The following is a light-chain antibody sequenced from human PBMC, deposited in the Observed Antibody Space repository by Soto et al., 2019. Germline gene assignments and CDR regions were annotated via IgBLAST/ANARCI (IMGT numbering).Light chain of an antibody. CDR1: SSNIGSNY. CDR3: AAWDDSLSGYV. V-gene: IGLV1-47*01. Sequence: QSVLTQPPSASGTPGQRVTVSCSGSSSNIGSNYVYWYQQLPGTAPKLLIYKINQRPSGVPDRFSGSKSGTSASLATSGLRSEDEADYYCAAWDDSLSGYVFGTGTKLTVL. CDR2: KIN. J-gene: IGLJ1*01.